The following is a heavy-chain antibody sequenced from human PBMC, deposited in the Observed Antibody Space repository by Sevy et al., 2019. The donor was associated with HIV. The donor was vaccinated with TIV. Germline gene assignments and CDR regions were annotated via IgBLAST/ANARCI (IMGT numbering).Heavy chain of an antibody. J-gene: IGHJ4*02. D-gene: IGHD3-9*01. CDR3: SRSFDDWLLSAFDY. V-gene: IGHV3-30-3*01. Sequence: RGCLRLSCAASGFTFSSYAMHWVRQAPGKGLEWVAVISYDGSNKYYADSVKGRFTISRDNSKNTLYLQMNSLRAEDTAVYYWSRSFDDWLLSAFDYWGQGTVVLVSS. CDR2: ISYDGSNK. CDR1: GFTFSSYA.